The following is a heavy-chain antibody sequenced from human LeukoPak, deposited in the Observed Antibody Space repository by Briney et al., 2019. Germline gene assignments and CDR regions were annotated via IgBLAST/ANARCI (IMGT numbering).Heavy chain of an antibody. CDR3: ASGSYYFDY. CDR1: GGSFSGYH. V-gene: IGHV4-34*01. D-gene: IGHD1-26*01. J-gene: IGHJ4*02. CDR2: INHSGST. Sequence: SETLSLTCAVYGGSFSGYHWSWIRQPPGKGLEWIGEINHSGSTNYNPSLKSRVTISVDTSKNQFSLKLSSVTAADTAVYYCASGSYYFDYWGQGTLVTVSS.